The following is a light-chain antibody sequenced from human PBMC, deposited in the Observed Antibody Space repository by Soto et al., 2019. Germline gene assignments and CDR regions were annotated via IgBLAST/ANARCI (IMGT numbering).Light chain of an antibody. CDR3: QQYGTSPWK. CDR2: GAS. V-gene: IGKV3-20*01. Sequence: EIVLTQSPGTLSLSPGDRATLSCRASQSVNSNFLAWYQQKPGQAPRLLIYGASSRATGIPDTFSGSGSGTDFTLTISRLEPGDFAVYYCQQYGTSPWKFGQGTRWIS. CDR1: QSVNSNF. J-gene: IGKJ1*01.